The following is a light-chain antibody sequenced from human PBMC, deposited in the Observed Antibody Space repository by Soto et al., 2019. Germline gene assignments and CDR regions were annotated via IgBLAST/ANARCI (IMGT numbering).Light chain of an antibody. J-gene: IGKJ4*01. V-gene: IGKV3-20*01. Sequence: EIVLTQSPGTLSLSPGERATLSCRASQTVSRSALAWYQQKPGQAPRLLIYGASNRATGIPDRFSGSGSGTDFTLTISRLEPEDFEVYYCQLYGNSPFTFGGGTKVDIK. CDR1: QTVSRSA. CDR3: QLYGNSPFT. CDR2: GAS.